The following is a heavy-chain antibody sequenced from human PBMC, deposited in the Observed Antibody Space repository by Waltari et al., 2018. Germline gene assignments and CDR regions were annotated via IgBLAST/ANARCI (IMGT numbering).Heavy chain of an antibody. CDR3: ARVDSSGYYYFDGAFDI. CDR2: IHYSGST. Sequence: VQLQESGPGLVKPSETLSLTCTVSGGSISSYYWSWIRQPPGKGLEWIGYIHYSGSTNYNPSLNSRVTISVDTSKNQFSLKLSSVTAADTAVYYCARVDSSGYYYFDGAFDIWGQGTMVTVSS. J-gene: IGHJ3*02. V-gene: IGHV4-59*01. CDR1: GGSISSYY. D-gene: IGHD3-22*01.